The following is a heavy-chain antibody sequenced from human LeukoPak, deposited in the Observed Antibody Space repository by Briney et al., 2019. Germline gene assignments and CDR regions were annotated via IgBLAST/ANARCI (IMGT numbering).Heavy chain of an antibody. CDR3: ARDQSGSYIFDY. CDR2: IYYSGST. J-gene: IGHJ4*02. D-gene: IGHD1-26*01. CDR1: GGSISSYY. V-gene: IGHV4-59*01. Sequence: SETLSLTCTVPGGSISSYYWSWIRQPPGKGLEWIGYIYYSGSTNYNPSLKSRVTISVDTSKNQFSLKLCSVTAADTAVYYCARDQSGSYIFDYWGQGTLVTVSS.